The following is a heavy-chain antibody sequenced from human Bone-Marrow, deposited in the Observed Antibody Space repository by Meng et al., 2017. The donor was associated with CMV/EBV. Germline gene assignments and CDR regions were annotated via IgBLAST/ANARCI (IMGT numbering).Heavy chain of an antibody. Sequence: SEILSPTCAVYGGSFSGYYWSWIRQPPGKGLEWIGKINHSGSTNYNPSLMSLVTISIDTSKNQFSLKLSSVTAADTAAHYSAPRQLCHRFWFDPWGQGTLVTVSS. J-gene: IGHJ5*02. CDR1: GGSFSGYY. V-gene: IGHV4-34*01. CDR2: INHSGST. D-gene: IGHD2-2*01. CDR3: APRQLCHRFWFDP.